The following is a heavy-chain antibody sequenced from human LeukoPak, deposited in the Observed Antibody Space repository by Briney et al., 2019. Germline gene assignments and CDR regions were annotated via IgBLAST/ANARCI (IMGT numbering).Heavy chain of an antibody. V-gene: IGHV3-7*01. J-gene: IGHJ4*02. D-gene: IGHD7-27*01. CDR1: GFTFSSYS. CDR2: IKEDGSEK. CDR3: ATWGPWSYFDY. Sequence: GGSLRLSCAASGFTFSSYSMNWVRQAPGKGLEWVANIKEDGSEKYYVDSVKGRFTISRDNAKNSLYLQMNSLRAEDTAVYYCATWGPWSYFDYWGQGTLVTVSS.